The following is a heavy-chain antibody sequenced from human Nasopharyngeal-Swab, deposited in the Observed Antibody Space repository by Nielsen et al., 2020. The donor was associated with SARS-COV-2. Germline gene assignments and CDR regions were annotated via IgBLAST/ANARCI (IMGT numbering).Heavy chain of an antibody. V-gene: IGHV3-69-1*01. CDR2: ISSSSTI. CDR1: GFTFSDYY. Sequence: GESLKISWAASGFTFSDYYMSWVRQAPGKGLEWVSYISSSSTIYYADSVKGRFTISRDNAKNSLYLQMNSLRAEDTAVYYCARENCGGDCYSPGYYYYGMDVWGQGTTVTVSS. D-gene: IGHD2-21*01. J-gene: IGHJ6*02. CDR3: ARENCGGDCYSPGYYYYGMDV.